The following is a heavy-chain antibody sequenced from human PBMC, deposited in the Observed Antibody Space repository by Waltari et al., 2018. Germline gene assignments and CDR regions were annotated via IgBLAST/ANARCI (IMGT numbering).Heavy chain of an antibody. Sequence: QLQLQESGPGLVKPSETLSLTCTVSGGSISSSSYYWGWIRQPPGKGLEWIGSIYYSGSTYYNPSLKSRVTISVDTSKNQFSLKLSSVTAADTAVYYCARRIEGEVYGDYDAFDIWGQGTMVTVSS. CDR3: ARRIEGEVYGDYDAFDI. J-gene: IGHJ3*02. CDR1: GGSISSSSYY. D-gene: IGHD4-17*01. CDR2: IYYSGST. V-gene: IGHV4-39*01.